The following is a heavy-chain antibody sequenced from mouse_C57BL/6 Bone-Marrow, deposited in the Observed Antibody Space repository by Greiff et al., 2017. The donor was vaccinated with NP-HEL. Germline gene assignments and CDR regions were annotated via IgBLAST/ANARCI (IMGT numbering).Heavy chain of an antibody. Sequence: VKLQESGPELVKPGASVKISCKASGYAFSSSWMNWVKQRPGKGLEWIGRIYPGDGDTNYNGKFKGKATLTADKSSSTAYMQLSSLTSEDSAVYVCASRRYYDYDGSGCAYWGQGTLVTVSA. CDR3: ASRRYYDYDGSGCAY. J-gene: IGHJ3*01. CDR2: IYPGDGDT. V-gene: IGHV1-82*01. D-gene: IGHD2-4*01. CDR1: GYAFSSSW.